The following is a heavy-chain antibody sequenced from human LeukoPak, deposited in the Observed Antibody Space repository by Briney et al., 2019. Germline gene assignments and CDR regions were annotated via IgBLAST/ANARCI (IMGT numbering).Heavy chain of an antibody. V-gene: IGHV4-38-2*02. CDR1: GYSISNGYY. J-gene: IGHJ3*02. CDR3: TRMYGGSFPNAFDI. Sequence: TASETLSLTCTVSGYSISNGYYWGWIRQPPGKGLEWIGNIYHTGSTYYNPSLKSRLTISVDTSNNQFSLKLSSVTAADTAVYYCTRMYGGSFPNAFDIWGHGTMVTVSS. D-gene: IGHD4-23*01. CDR2: IYHTGST.